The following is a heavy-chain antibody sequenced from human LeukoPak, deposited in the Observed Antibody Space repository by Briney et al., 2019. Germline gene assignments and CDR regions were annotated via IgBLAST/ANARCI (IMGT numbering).Heavy chain of an antibody. J-gene: IGHJ3*01. Sequence: GGSPRLSCAASGFTFDDYGMSWVRQGPGKGLEWVSAINWNGDSTGYVDSVRGRFTISRDNARNSLYLQMNSLRAEDTALYYCARCSRSSTDCYSEFDVWGQGTMVTVSS. CDR3: ARCSRSSTDCYSEFDV. D-gene: IGHD2-2*02. CDR1: GFTFDDYG. V-gene: IGHV3-20*04. CDR2: INWNGDST.